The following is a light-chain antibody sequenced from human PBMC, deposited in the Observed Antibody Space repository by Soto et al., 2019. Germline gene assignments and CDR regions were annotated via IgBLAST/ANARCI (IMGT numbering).Light chain of an antibody. V-gene: IGKV1-39*01. Sequence: DFKMTQSPSSLSASVGDRVTITCRASQSITTYLNWYQQKPGMAPKLLIYAASNLQSGVPSRFSGSGYGTHFTLTISSLQPEDFATYWCQQSFDSPQTFGPGTRLEIK. CDR1: QSITTY. J-gene: IGKJ2*01. CDR2: AAS. CDR3: QQSFDSPQT.